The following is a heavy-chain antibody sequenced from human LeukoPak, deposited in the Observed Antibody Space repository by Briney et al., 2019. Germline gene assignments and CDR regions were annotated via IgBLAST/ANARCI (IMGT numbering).Heavy chain of an antibody. CDR3: AKGNVNYSGGYFHY. V-gene: IGHV3-30-3*01. J-gene: IGHJ1*01. D-gene: IGHD1-7*01. Sequence: LTGGSLRLSCAASGFTFSSYAMHWVRQAPGKGLEWVAVISSDGNNKYYADSVKGRFTTSRDNSKNTLDLQMNSLRAEDTAVYYCAKGNVNYSGGYFHYWGQGTLVTVSS. CDR1: GFTFSSYA. CDR2: ISSDGNNK.